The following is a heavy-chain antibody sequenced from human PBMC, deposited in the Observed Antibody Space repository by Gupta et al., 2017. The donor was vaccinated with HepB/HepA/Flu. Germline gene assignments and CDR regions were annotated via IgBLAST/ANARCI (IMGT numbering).Heavy chain of an antibody. CDR3: VRGSMGHGFDC. Sequence: EVQLLESGGGLVQPGGSLRLSCVASGFTFNTYAMSWVRQAPGRGLEWVSGIVRGGGGAYYADSVRGRFTISRDNSKNTLFLQMNSLRDEDTALYYCVRGSMGHGFDCWGQGTLVTVSS. D-gene: IGHD5-24*01. CDR1: GFTFNTYA. V-gene: IGHV3-23*01. CDR2: IVRGGGGA. J-gene: IGHJ4*02.